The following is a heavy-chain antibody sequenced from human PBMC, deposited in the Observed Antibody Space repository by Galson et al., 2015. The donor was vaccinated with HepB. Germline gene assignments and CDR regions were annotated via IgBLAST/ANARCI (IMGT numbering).Heavy chain of an antibody. J-gene: IGHJ3*02. CDR3: ARGRRYYDSNNYHSDAPDI. CDR2: INPSDGST. D-gene: IGHD3-22*01. Sequence: SVKVSCKASGYTFTSYYLHWVRQAPGQGLEWMAIINPSDGSTSYAQKFQGRVSMTRDTSASTVYMELSSLRSEDTAVYYCARGRRYYDSNNYHSDAPDIWGQGTMVTVSS. V-gene: IGHV1-46*01. CDR1: GYTFTSYY.